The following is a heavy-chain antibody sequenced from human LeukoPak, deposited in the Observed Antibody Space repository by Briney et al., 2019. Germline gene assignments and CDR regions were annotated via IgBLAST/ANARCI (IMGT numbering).Heavy chain of an antibody. J-gene: IGHJ1*01. D-gene: IGHD6-25*01. CDR2: ISHDGTTT. Sequence: PGRSLRLSCAASGFTFSNYGMQWVRQAPGKGLEWVAVISHDGTTTFYADSVKGRFTISRDNSKNTLDLQMDSLRAEDTAVYFCAKEPNAYSSGWYFQDWGQGTLVTVSS. CDR1: GFTFSNYG. CDR3: AKEPNAYSSGWYFQD. V-gene: IGHV3-30*18.